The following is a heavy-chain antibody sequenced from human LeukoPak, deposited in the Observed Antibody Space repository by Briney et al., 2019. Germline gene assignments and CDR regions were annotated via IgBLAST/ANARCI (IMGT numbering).Heavy chain of an antibody. D-gene: IGHD3-10*01. CDR2: ITGSGPYM. J-gene: IGHJ4*02. V-gene: IGHV3-21*06. CDR1: GFTFSTFA. CDR3: VRDVGAVRGEVYFDY. Sequence: TSGGSLRLSCAASGFTFSTFATHWVRLSPGKGLEWVSSITGSGPYMLYADSVKHRFTISRDNTKNLLYLEMNSLRAEDTAMYFCVRDVGAVRGEVYFDYWGQGTLVTVSS.